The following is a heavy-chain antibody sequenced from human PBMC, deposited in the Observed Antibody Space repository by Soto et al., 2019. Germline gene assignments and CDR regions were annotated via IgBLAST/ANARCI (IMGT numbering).Heavy chain of an antibody. V-gene: IGHV4-39*01. CDR2: IYYSGST. CDR3: ASQNNPYYYYGMDV. J-gene: IGHJ6*02. CDR1: GGSISSSSYD. D-gene: IGHD1-1*01. Sequence: QLQLQESGPGLVKPSETLSLTCTVSGGSISSSSYDWGWIRQPPGKGLEWIGSIYYSGSTYYNPSLKSRVTISVDTSKNQFSLKLSSVTAADAAVYYCASQNNPYYYYGMDVWGQGTTVTVSS.